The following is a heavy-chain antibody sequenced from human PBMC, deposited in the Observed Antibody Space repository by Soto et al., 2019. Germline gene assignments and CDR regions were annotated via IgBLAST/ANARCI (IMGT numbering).Heavy chain of an antibody. CDR1: GFSLSNYG. CDR3: ARDQPGGMDNYFYYMDV. D-gene: IGHD2-2*03. Sequence: QVQLVESGGGVVQPGRSLRLSCAASGFSLSNYGIHWVRQAPGKGLEWVAVIWYDGTNKAYADSVKGRFAISRDISKNTVYLQMNSLRAEDTAVYYCARDQPGGMDNYFYYMDVWGKGTMVTVSS. J-gene: IGHJ6*03. V-gene: IGHV3-33*01. CDR2: IWYDGTNK.